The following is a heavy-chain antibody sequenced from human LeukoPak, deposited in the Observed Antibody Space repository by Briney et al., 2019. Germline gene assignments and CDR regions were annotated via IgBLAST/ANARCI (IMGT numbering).Heavy chain of an antibody. Sequence: ASVKVSCKASGYTFTGYYMHWVRQAPGQGLEWMGWINPNSGGTNYAQKFQGRVTMTRDTSTSTVYMELSSLRSEDTAVYYCARDLYSYGQGDGDYWGQGTLVTVSS. J-gene: IGHJ4*02. V-gene: IGHV1-2*02. CDR2: INPNSGGT. CDR3: ARDLYSYGQGDGDY. CDR1: GYTFTGYY. D-gene: IGHD5-18*01.